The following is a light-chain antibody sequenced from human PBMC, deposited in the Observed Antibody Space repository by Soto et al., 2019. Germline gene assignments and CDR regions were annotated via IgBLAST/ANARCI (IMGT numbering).Light chain of an antibody. J-gene: IGLJ2*01. V-gene: IGLV2-8*01. Sequence: QSALTQLPSASGSPGQSVTISCTGTSSDVGGYNYVSWYQQHPGKAPKVMIYEVSKRPSGVPDRFSGSKSGNTASLTVSGLQAEDEADYYCSSYGGRNNLLFGGGTQLTVL. CDR1: SSDVGGYNY. CDR2: EVS. CDR3: SSYGGRNNLL.